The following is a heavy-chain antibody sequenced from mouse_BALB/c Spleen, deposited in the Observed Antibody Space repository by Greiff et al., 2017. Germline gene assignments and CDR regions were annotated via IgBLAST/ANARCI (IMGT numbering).Heavy chain of an antibody. Sequence: DVMLVESGGGLVKPGGSLKLSCAASGFTFSSYAMSWVRQAPEKGLEWVAYISSGSSTIYYADTVKGRFTISRDNPKNTLFLQMTSLRSEDTAMYYCARSGGNYDYYAMDYWGQGTSVTVSS. CDR2: ISSGSSTI. V-gene: IGHV5-17*02. CDR1: GFTFSSYA. D-gene: IGHD2-1*01. CDR3: ARSGGNYDYYAMDY. J-gene: IGHJ4*01.